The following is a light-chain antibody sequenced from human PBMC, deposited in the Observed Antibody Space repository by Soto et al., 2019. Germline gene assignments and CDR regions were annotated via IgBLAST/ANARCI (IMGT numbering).Light chain of an antibody. Sequence: DIQLTQSPSVLSASVGDRVTITCRASQTISSWLAWYQQKPGKAPKILIYNADTLESGVPSRFSGSGYGTEFILTISSLQPDDFATYYCQQFSLYWAFGQGTKVDIK. CDR3: QQFSLYWA. CDR2: NAD. V-gene: IGKV1-5*01. CDR1: QTISSW. J-gene: IGKJ1*01.